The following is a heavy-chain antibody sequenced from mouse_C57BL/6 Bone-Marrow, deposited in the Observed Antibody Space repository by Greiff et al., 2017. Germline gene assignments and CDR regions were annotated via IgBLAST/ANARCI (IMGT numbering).Heavy chain of an antibody. CDR1: GFNIKDDY. CDR2: IDPENGDT. CDR3: STPGGYYYAMDY. J-gene: IGHJ4*01. D-gene: IGHD2-2*01. Sequence: EVQLQQSGAELVRPGASVKLSCTASGFNIKDDYMHWVKQRPEQGLEWIGWIDPENGDTEYASKFQGKATITADTSSNTAYLQLSSLTSEDTAVYYCSTPGGYYYAMDYWGRGTSVTVSS. V-gene: IGHV14-4*01.